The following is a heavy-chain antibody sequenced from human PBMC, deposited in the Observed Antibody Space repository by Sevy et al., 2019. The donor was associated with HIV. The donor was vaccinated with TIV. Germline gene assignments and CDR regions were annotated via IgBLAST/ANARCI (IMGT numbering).Heavy chain of an antibody. Sequence: ASVKVSCKVSGYTLTALSMHWVRQTPGKGLEWMGSFDPEDGERIYAQKFQVRVAMTEDTSTDTAYMELSSLRSEDTAVYYCARISTPRGQFNWFDPWGQGTLVTVSS. D-gene: IGHD3-10*01. CDR1: GYTLTALS. CDR2: FDPEDGER. V-gene: IGHV1-24*01. CDR3: ARISTPRGQFNWFDP. J-gene: IGHJ5*02.